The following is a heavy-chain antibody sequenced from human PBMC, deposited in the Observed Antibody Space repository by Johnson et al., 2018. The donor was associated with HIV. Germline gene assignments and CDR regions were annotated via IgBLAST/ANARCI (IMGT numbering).Heavy chain of an antibody. CDR2: ISYDGSNK. CDR3: AKFVSLYLALWGAFEI. Sequence: QVQLVESGGGVVQPGRSQRLSCAASGFSFSNYGMHWVLQAPGKGLEWVAVISYDGSNKYYADSVKGRFTISRDNSKNTLYLQMNSLRAEDTAVYYCAKFVSLYLALWGAFEIWGQGTMVTVSS. V-gene: IGHV3-30*18. D-gene: IGHD3-16*01. J-gene: IGHJ3*02. CDR1: GFSFSNYG.